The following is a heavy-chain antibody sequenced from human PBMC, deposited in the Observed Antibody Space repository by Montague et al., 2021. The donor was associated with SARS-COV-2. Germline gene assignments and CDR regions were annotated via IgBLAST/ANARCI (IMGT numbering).Heavy chain of an antibody. D-gene: IGHD2-15*01. J-gene: IGHJ5*02. CDR2: IYYSGST. V-gene: IGHV4-39*01. CDR3: ARHEGVVVAATYTGLGVHPGWFDP. Sequence: SETLSLTCTVSGGSISSSSYYWGWIRQPPGKGLEWIGCIYYSGSTYCNPSLKSRVTISVDTSKNQFSLKLSSVTAADTAVYYCARHEGVVVAATYTGLGVHPGWFDPWGQGTLVTVSS. CDR1: GGSISSSSYY.